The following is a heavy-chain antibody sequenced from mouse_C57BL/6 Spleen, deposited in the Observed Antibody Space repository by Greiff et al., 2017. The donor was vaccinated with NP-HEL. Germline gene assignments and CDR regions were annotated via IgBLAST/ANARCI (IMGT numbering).Heavy chain of an antibody. CDR1: GYSFTGYY. CDR3: ARTTWGPLYAMDY. J-gene: IGHJ4*01. Sequence: EVQLQQSGPELVKPGASVKISCKASGYSFTGYYMNWVKQSPEKSLEWIGEINPSTGGTTYNQKFKAKATLTVDKSSSTAYMQRKSLTSEDSAVYDCARTTWGPLYAMDYWGQGTSVTVSS. V-gene: IGHV1-42*01. CDR2: INPSTGGT. D-gene: IGHD4-1*02.